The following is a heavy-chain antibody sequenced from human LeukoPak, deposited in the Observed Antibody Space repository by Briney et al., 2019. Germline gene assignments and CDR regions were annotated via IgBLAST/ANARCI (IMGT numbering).Heavy chain of an antibody. CDR3: ARIYERPDNWFDP. CDR1: GGSISSGDYY. J-gene: IGHJ5*02. V-gene: IGHV4-30-4*08. D-gene: IGHD3-16*01. CDR2: IYYSGST. Sequence: PSETLSLTCTVSGGSISSGDYYWSWIRQPSGKGLEWIGYIYYSGSTYYNPSLKSRVTISVDTSKNQFSLKLSSVTAADTAVYYCARIYERPDNWFDPWGQGTLVTVSS.